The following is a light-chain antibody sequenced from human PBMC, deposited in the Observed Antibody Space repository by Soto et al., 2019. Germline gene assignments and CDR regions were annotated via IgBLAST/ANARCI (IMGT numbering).Light chain of an antibody. V-gene: IGKV1-5*03. J-gene: IGKJ4*01. Sequence: DIQMTQSPSTLSLSVGDRVTITCRASQSINSWLAWYQQKPGKAPKLLIYKASNLESGVPSRFSGSGSGTEFTLTISSLQPDDSATYYCQQYNNYFTFGGGTKVEI. CDR1: QSINSW. CDR2: KAS. CDR3: QQYNNYFT.